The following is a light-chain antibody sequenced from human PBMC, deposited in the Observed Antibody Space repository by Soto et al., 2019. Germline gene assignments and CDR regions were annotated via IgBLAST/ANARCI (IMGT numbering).Light chain of an antibody. CDR2: VAS. Sequence: EIVMTQSPVPLSVSPGDRATLSCRASQSVNSNLAWYQHKPGQTPKLLIYVASTRATGIPARFSGSGSGTEFTLTISCLQSEDFAVYYWQQYNVWPLTFGGGTKVEFK. CDR3: QQYNVWPLT. J-gene: IGKJ4*01. V-gene: IGKV3-15*01. CDR1: QSVNSN.